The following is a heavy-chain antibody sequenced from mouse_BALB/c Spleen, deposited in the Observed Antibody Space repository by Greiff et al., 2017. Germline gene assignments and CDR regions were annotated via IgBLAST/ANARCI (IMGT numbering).Heavy chain of an antibody. CDR3: VRHHSSTFAY. V-gene: IGHV10-1*02. CDR2: IRSKSNNYAT. Sequence: EVQRVESGGGLVQPKGSLKLSCAASGFTFNTYAMNWVRQAPGKGLEWVARIRSKSNNYATYYADSVKDRFTISRDDSQGMLYLQMNNLKTEDTAMYYCVRHHSSTFAYWGQGTLVTVSA. D-gene: IGHD1-1*01. J-gene: IGHJ3*01. CDR1: GFTFNTYA.